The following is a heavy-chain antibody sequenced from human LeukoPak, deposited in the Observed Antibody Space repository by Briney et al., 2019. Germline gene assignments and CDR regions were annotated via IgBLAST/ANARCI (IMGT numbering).Heavy chain of an antibody. J-gene: IGHJ4*02. V-gene: IGHV1-2*02. Sequence: ASVKVSCKASGYTFTGYYMHWVRQAPGQGLEWMGWINPNSGDTKYAQKFQGRVTMTRDTSFSTAYMELSRLRSDDTAVYYCATQRGSYLWGTDFDYWGQGTLVTVSS. CDR2: INPNSGDT. CDR1: GYTFTGYY. CDR3: ATQRGSYLWGTDFDY. D-gene: IGHD3-16*01.